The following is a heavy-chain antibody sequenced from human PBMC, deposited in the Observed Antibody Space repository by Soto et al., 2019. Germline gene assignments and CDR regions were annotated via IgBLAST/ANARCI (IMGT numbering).Heavy chain of an antibody. CDR2: IYPGDSDN. Sequence: PGESLKISCKGSGYSFTNYWIGWVRQMPCKCLEWMWIIYPGDSDNRYSPSLQGQVTMSADKSISTAYLQWSSLKASDTAMYYCARVQYCSGDSCYNFDCWGQGTLVTVSS. CDR1: GYSFTNYW. D-gene: IGHD2-15*01. J-gene: IGHJ4*02. CDR3: ARVQYCSGDSCYNFDC. V-gene: IGHV5-51*01.